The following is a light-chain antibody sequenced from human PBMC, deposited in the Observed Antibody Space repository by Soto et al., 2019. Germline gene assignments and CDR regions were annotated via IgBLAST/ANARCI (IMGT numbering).Light chain of an antibody. Sequence: DIQMTQSPSTLSASVGDRVTITCRASQSISPWLAWYQQKPGKAPKLLIYKASSLESGVPSRFSGSGSGTEFPLTISSLQPDDFATYFCQQYNSYSRTFGQGTKVQIK. J-gene: IGKJ1*01. V-gene: IGKV1-5*03. CDR2: KAS. CDR1: QSISPW. CDR3: QQYNSYSRT.